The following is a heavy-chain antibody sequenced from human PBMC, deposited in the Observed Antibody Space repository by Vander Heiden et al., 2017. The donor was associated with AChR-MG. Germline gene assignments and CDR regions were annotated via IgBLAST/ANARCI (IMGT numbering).Heavy chain of an antibody. CDR3: AIGSPLLSYYYYGMDV. CDR1: GGSIRSSSYC. J-gene: IGHJ6*02. V-gene: IGHV4-39*01. CDR2: IYYSGST. D-gene: IGHD3-10*01. Sequence: QLQLQESGPGLVKPSETLSLTCTVSGGSIRSSSYCWGWIRQPPGKGLEWIGSIYYSGSTYYNPSLKSRVTISVDTSKNQFSLKLSSVTAADTAVYYCAIGSPLLSYYYYGMDVWGQGTTVTVSS.